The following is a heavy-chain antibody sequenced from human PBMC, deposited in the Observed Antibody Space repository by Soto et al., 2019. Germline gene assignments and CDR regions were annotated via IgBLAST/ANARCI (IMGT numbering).Heavy chain of an antibody. D-gene: IGHD5-12*01. J-gene: IGHJ4*02. CDR2: VSGSGATT. Sequence: GGSLRLSCAASGFTFSSYAMSWVRQAPGKGLEWVSVVSGSGATTYYADSVKGRFTVSRDNSKNTLYLQMNSLRAEDTAVYYCAKLGSVSDWRDLWGQGALVTVSS. CDR3: AKLGSVSDWRDL. CDR1: GFTFSSYA. V-gene: IGHV3-23*01.